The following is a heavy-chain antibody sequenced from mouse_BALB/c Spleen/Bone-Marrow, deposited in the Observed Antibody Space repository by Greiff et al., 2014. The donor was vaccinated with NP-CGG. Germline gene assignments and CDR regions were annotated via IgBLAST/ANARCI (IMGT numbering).Heavy chain of an antibody. CDR2: IHPYNGGT. CDR1: GYRFTDYN. D-gene: IGHD2-1*01. Sequence: VQLQQSGPELVKPGASVKISCKASGYRFTDYNMHWVKQSHGKSLEWIGYIHPYNGGTGYNQKFKSKATLTVNNSSSTAYMELRSLTSEDSAVYYCARGGYYGPSYAMDYWSQGTSVTVSS. V-gene: IGHV1S29*02. CDR3: ARGGYYGPSYAMDY. J-gene: IGHJ4*01.